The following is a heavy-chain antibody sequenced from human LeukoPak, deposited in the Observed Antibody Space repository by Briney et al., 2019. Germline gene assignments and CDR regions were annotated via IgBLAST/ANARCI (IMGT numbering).Heavy chain of an antibody. J-gene: IGHJ6*02. CDR3: ARDIYSGTTVSSYGMDV. V-gene: IGHV3-30*03. Sequence: GGSLRLSCAASGFTFSSCGMHWGRQAPGKGLEWVSIISYDGSNNFYADSVKGRFTISRDNSKNTLYLQMNSLRAEDTAVYYCARDIYSGTTVSSYGMDVWGQGTTVTVSS. CDR1: GFTFSSCG. D-gene: IGHD4-17*01. CDR2: ISYDGSNN.